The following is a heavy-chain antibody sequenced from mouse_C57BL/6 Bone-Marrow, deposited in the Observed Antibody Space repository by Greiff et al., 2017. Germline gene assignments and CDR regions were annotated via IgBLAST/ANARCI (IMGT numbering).Heavy chain of an antibody. CDR1: GYTFPSYT. CDR3: ARRIYYGIDY. J-gene: IGHJ2*01. V-gene: IGHV1-4*01. D-gene: IGHD2-1*01. CDR2: INPTSGYT. Sequence: VQLQQSGAELARPGASVKMSCKASGYTFPSYTMHWVKQRPGQGLEWIGFINPTSGYTKYNPKFQDKATLTADKSSSTANMQLSSLTSEDSAVYYCARRIYYGIDYWGQGTTLTVSS.